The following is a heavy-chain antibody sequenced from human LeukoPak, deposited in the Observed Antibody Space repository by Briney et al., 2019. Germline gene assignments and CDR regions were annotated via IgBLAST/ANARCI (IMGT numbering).Heavy chain of an antibody. J-gene: IGHJ3*02. D-gene: IGHD3-3*01. V-gene: IGHV4-39*06. Sequence: PSETLSLTCTVSGGSISSSSYYWGWIRQPPGKGLEWIGSIYYSGSTYYNPSLKSRVTISVDTSKNQFPLKLSSVTAADTAVYYCAREGSGYYNTRAFDIWGQGTMVTVSS. CDR3: AREGSGYYNTRAFDI. CDR1: GGSISSSSYY. CDR2: IYYSGST.